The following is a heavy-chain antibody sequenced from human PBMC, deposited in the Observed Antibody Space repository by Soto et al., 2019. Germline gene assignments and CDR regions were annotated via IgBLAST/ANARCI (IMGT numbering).Heavy chain of an antibody. D-gene: IGHD2-21*02. CDR3: ARGGHVVVVTAALDY. CDR2: VNPSGGHT. V-gene: IGHV1-46*04. Sequence: QVQLVQSGAEVKKPGASVKVSCKASGDTFTDYYIHWVRQAPGQGLEWMGTVNPSGGHTTYAQHLLGRMTXTXXXSXCTLCRELTSLTSEDTAVYDCARGGHVVVVTAALDYWGQGTLVTVSS. CDR1: GDTFTDYY. J-gene: IGHJ4*02.